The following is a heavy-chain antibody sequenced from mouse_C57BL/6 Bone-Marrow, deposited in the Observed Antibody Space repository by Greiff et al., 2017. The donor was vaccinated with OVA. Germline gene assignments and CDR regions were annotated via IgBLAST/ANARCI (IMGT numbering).Heavy chain of an antibody. D-gene: IGHD1-1*01. J-gene: IGHJ2*01. CDR3: TLLITTVVAGFDY. V-gene: IGHV14-2*01. CDR1: GFNIKDYY. CDR2: IDPEDGET. Sequence: VQLQQSGAELVKPGASVKLSCTASGFNIKDYYMHWVKQRTEQGLEWIGRIDPEDGETKYAPKFQGKATITADTSSKTAYLQLSSLTSEDTAVYYCTLLITTVVAGFDYWGQGTTLTVSS.